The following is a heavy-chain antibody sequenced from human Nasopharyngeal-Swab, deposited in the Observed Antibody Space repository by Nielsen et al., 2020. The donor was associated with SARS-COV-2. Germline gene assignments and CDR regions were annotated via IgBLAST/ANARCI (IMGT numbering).Heavy chain of an antibody. J-gene: IGHJ5*02. CDR1: GYTFTGYY. CDR2: INPNTGGT. D-gene: IGHD1-7*01. Sequence: ASVKVSCKAFGYTFTGYYMHWVRQAPGQGLEWVGRINPNTGGTNYAQKFQGRVTMTTDTSISTAYMEVSSLRSDDTAVYYCAREISRTTSWFDPWGQGTLVTVSS. V-gene: IGHV1-2*06. CDR3: AREISRTTSWFDP.